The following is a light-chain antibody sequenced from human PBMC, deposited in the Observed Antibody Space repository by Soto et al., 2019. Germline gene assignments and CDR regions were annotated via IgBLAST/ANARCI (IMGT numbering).Light chain of an antibody. CDR1: QSIDSY. CDR3: QQSYRTPRT. CDR2: GAT. V-gene: IGKV1-39*01. J-gene: IGKJ1*01. Sequence: IQMTQSPSSLSASVGDRVTITCRASQSIDSYLNCYQQKPGQAPKLLIFGATSLQSGVPSRFSGSGFGKDFSLTISSLQPDDIASYYCQQSYRTPRTFGQGTKVEIK.